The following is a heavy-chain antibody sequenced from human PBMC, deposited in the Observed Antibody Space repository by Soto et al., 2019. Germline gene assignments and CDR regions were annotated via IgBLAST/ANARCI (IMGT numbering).Heavy chain of an antibody. CDR2: IIPMLAAP. J-gene: IGHJ2*01. CDR3: ARVGPPSPPVIWFFDL. Sequence: QGQLVQSGAEVKKPGSSVKVSCKASGGSFRTYAINWVRQAPGQGLEWMGGIIPMLAAPTYAQKFQGRLTITADESTTTVYMELSSLTSEDTAVYYCARVGPPSPPVIWFFDLWGRGTLVTVSS. V-gene: IGHV1-69*01. D-gene: IGHD2-21*01. CDR1: GGSFRTYA.